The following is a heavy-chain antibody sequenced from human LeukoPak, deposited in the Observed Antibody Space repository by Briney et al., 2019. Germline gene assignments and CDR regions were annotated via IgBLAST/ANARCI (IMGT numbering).Heavy chain of an antibody. Sequence: ASVKVSCKASGFTFTSYGISWVRQAPGQGLEWMGWISVYYGNTNYAQKLQGRVTMTTDTSTSTAYMELRSLRSDDTAVYYCARDRITPFPIDYWGQGTLVTVSS. J-gene: IGHJ4*02. CDR3: ARDRITPFPIDY. D-gene: IGHD3-16*01. V-gene: IGHV1-18*01. CDR2: ISVYYGNT. CDR1: GFTFTSYG.